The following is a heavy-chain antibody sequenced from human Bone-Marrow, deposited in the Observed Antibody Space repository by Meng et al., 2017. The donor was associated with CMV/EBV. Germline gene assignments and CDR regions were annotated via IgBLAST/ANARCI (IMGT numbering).Heavy chain of an antibody. CDR2: IKQDGSEK. CDR1: GFSFSYYW. D-gene: IGHD6-13*01. Sequence: GESLKISCVASGFSFSYYWMSWVRQAPGKGLEWVANIKQDGSEKYYVDSVKGRFTISRDNAKNSLYLQMNSLRAEDTAVYYCARTYSLSSWERYFDYWGQGTLVTVSS. CDR3: ARTYSLSSWERYFDY. V-gene: IGHV3-7*01. J-gene: IGHJ4*02.